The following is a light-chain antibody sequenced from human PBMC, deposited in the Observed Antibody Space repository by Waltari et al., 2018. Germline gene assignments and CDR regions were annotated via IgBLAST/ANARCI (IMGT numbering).Light chain of an antibody. CDR2: QAS. J-gene: IGKJ2*01. CDR1: QNINTL. CDR3: QQYNGYSRT. V-gene: IGKV1-5*03. Sequence: DVQVTQSPSTLSASVGDRVTITCRASQNINTLLAWYQQKPGKAPKLLIYQASTLVSGVPSRFSGRGSGTEFTLTISSLQPDDFATYYCQQYNGYSRTFGQGTKLDIK.